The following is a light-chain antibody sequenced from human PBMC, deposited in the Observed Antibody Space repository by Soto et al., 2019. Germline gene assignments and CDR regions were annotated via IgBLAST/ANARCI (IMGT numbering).Light chain of an antibody. CDR1: QSVSSSY. CDR2: GAS. Sequence: EIVLTQSPVTLSLSPGERAPLSCRASQSVSSSYLAWYQQKPGQAPRLLIYGASSRATGIPDRFSGSGSGTDFTLPISRLEPEDFAVYYCQQYGSSRYTFGQGTKVDIK. V-gene: IGKV3-20*01. J-gene: IGKJ2*01. CDR3: QQYGSSRYT.